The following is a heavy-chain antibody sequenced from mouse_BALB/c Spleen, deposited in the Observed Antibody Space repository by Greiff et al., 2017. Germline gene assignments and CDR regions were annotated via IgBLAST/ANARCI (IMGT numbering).Heavy chain of an antibody. V-gene: IGHV7-3*02. CDR1: GFTFTDYY. J-gene: IGHJ4*01. D-gene: IGHD2-10*01. CDR3: ARDTAYYGNSVMDY. Sequence: EVKLMESGGGLVQPGGSLRLSCATSGFTFTDYYMSWVRQPPGKALEWLGFIRNKANGYTTEYSASVKGRFTISRDNSQSILYLQMNTLRAEDSATYYCARDTAYYGNSVMDYWGQGTSVTVSS. CDR2: IRNKANGYTT.